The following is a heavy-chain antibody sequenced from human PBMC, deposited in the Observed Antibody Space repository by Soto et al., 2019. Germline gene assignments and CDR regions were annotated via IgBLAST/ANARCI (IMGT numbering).Heavy chain of an antibody. CDR3: ARGRHWNYDVDP. CDR1: GGSISSGDYY. Sequence: SDTLSLTCTVSGGSISSGDYYWSWIRQPPGKGLEWIGYIYYSGSTYYNPSLKSRVTISVDTSKNQFSLKLSSVTAADTAVYYCARGRHWNYDVDPWGQGTLVTDSS. V-gene: IGHV4-30-4*02. CDR2: IYYSGST. J-gene: IGHJ5*02. D-gene: IGHD1-7*01.